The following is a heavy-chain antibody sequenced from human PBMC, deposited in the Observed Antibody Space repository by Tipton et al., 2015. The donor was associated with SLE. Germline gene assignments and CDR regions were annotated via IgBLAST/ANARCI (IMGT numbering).Heavy chain of an antibody. D-gene: IGHD3-10*01. J-gene: IGHJ2*01. CDR2: IYYSGSA. CDR3: ARRNSGSYYNLRYFDL. CDR1: GASISSAYY. V-gene: IGHV4-38-2*02. Sequence: TLSLTCSVSGASISSAYYWGWIRLPPGKGLEWIGNIYYSGSAYYNPSLKSRVTISVDTAKNQFSLRMKSVTAADTAVYYCARRNSGSYYNLRYFDLWGRGTLVTVSS.